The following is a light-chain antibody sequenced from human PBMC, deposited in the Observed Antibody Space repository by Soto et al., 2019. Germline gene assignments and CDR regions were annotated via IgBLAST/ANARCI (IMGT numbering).Light chain of an antibody. Sequence: DIQMTQSPSSLSASVGDRVTITCRASQSISTYLNWYQQKPGKAPKVLIYAASSLQSGVPSRFSGSGSGTDFTLTISSLQPEDFATYYCQQSYRSPRTFGQGTKVEIK. CDR1: QSISTY. J-gene: IGKJ1*01. CDR3: QQSYRSPRT. CDR2: AAS. V-gene: IGKV1-39*01.